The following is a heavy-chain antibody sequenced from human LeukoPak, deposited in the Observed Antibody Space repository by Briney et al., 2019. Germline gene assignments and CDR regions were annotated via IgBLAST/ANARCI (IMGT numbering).Heavy chain of an antibody. V-gene: IGHV1-2*06. CDR1: GGTFSSYA. D-gene: IGHD6-19*01. CDR2: INPNSGGT. Sequence: GASVKVSCKASGGTFSSYAISWVRQAPGQGLEWMGRINPNSGGTNYAQKFQGRVTMTRDTSISTAYMELSRLRSDGTAVYYCARTPRQWLVPFDYWGQGTLVTVSS. J-gene: IGHJ4*02. CDR3: ARTPRQWLVPFDY.